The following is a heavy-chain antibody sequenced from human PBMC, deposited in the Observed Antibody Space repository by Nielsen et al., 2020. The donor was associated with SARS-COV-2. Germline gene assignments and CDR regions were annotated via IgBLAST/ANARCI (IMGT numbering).Heavy chain of an antibody. CDR2: IKQDGSEK. CDR3: ARDRSGWSYYYGMDV. D-gene: IGHD6-19*01. V-gene: IGHV3-7*05. Sequence: GGSLRLSCAASGFTFSSYWMSWVRQAPGKGLEWVANIKQDGSEKYYVDSVKGRFTISRDNAKNSLYLQMNSLRAEDTAVYYCARDRSGWSYYYGMDVWGQGTTVTVSS. CDR1: GFTFSSYW. J-gene: IGHJ6*02.